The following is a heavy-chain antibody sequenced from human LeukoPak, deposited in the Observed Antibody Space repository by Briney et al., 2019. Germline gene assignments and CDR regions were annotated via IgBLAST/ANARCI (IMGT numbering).Heavy chain of an antibody. CDR3: ARHVAEYCSGGSCYPYYFDY. V-gene: IGHV4-39*01. CDR2: IYYSGST. J-gene: IGHJ4*02. Sequence: PSETLSLTCTVSGGSISSSSYNWGWIRQPPGKWLEWIGSIYYSGSTYYNPSLKSRVTISVDTSKNQFSLKLSSVTAADTAVYYCARHVAEYCSGGSCYPYYFDYWGQGTLVTVSS. CDR1: GGSISSSSYN. D-gene: IGHD2-15*01.